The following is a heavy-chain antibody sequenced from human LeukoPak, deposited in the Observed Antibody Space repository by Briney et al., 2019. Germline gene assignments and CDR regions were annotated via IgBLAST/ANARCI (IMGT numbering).Heavy chain of an antibody. CDR1: GFTFGKYW. CDR3: ARDQYDTWSRRGNFDS. Sequence: GGSLRLSCVASGFTFGKYWMSWVRQAPGKGLEWVANIKLDGSEKNYVDSVRGRFTISRDNTKNSLYLQMNSLRVEDTAVFYCARDQYDTWSRRGNFDSWGQGTLVIVSS. J-gene: IGHJ4*02. D-gene: IGHD3-3*01. V-gene: IGHV3-7*03. CDR2: IKLDGSEK.